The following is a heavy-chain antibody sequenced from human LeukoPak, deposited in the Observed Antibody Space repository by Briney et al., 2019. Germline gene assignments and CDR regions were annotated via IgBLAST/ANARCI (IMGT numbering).Heavy chain of an antibody. V-gene: IGHV3-23*01. J-gene: IGHJ4*02. CDR1: GFTFDDYA. D-gene: IGHD5-18*01. Sequence: GRSLRLSCAASGFTFDDYAMHWVRQAPGKGLEWVSAISGSGGSTYYADSVKGRFTISRDNSKNTLYLQMNSLRAEDAAVYYCAKFGYSYGPVLDYWGQGTLVTVSS. CDR2: ISGSGGST. CDR3: AKFGYSYGPVLDY.